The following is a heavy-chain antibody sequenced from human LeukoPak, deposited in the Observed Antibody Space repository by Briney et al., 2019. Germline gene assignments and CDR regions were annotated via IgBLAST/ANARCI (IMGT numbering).Heavy chain of an antibody. CDR2: IYSGGIT. CDR1: GFSVSSNY. CDR3: ARELYNWNVDY. Sequence: PGGSLRLSCAASGFSVSSNYMSWVRQAPGKGQEWVSVIYSGGITYYADSVKGRFTISRDNSQTTLYLQMNTLRAEDTAVYYCARELYNWNVDYWGQGTLVTVSS. V-gene: IGHV3-53*01. D-gene: IGHD1-20*01. J-gene: IGHJ4*02.